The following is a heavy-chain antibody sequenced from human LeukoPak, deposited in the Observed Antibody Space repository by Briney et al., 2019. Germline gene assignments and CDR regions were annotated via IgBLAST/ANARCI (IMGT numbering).Heavy chain of an antibody. J-gene: IGHJ4*02. CDR1: GYTFANFG. Sequence: GASVKVFCKASGYTFANFGITWVRQAPGQGLEWMRWISVYNGNTNYAQNLQGRVTPTTDTSTSTAYMELRSLRSDDTALYYCARTCSSSSCYMVHWGQGTLVTVSS. D-gene: IGHD2-2*02. CDR2: ISVYNGNT. V-gene: IGHV1-18*01. CDR3: ARTCSSSSCYMVH.